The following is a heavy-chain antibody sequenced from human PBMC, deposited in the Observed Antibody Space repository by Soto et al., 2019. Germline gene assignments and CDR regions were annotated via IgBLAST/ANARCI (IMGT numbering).Heavy chain of an antibody. CDR1: GFSFSTYG. J-gene: IGHJ4*02. CDR2: VSGGSGST. CDR3: AKWNGYGDY. D-gene: IGHD1-1*01. Sequence: EVQLLESGGGLVQPGGSLRLSCAVSGFSFSTYGVSWVRQAPGKGLEWVSGVSGGSGSTHYADSVKGRFTITGDNSKNTVYLQMNSLRVDDTAVYYCAKWNGYGDYWGQGTLVTVSS. V-gene: IGHV3-23*01.